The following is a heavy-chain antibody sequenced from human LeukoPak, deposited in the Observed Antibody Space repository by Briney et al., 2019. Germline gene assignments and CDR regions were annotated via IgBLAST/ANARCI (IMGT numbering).Heavy chain of an antibody. J-gene: IGHJ5*02. CDR2: ISYDGSNK. CDR3: AKGRFDP. V-gene: IGHV3-30*18. CDR1: GFTLSSYG. Sequence: PGGSLRLSCAASGFTLSSYGMHWVRQAPGKGLEWVAVISYDGSNKYYADSVKGRFTISRDNSKNTLYLQMNSLRAEDTAVYYCAKGRFDPWGQGTLVTVSS.